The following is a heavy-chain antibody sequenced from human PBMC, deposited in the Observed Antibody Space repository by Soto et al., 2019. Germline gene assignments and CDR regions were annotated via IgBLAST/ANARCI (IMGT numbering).Heavy chain of an antibody. D-gene: IGHD6-19*01. Sequence: EVQLVESGGRLVQPGWSLRLACAASGFTFSSYGMHWVRQATGKGLEWVSAIGTSGDTYYPGSMKGRFTISRENARTSFYLQMNSLRAEDTAVYYCMRGFGSDWNRGGGYFQHCGHGTLVTVSS. CDR1: GFTFSSYG. CDR3: MRGFGSDWNRGGGYFQH. J-gene: IGHJ1*01. CDR2: IGTSGDT. V-gene: IGHV3-13*01.